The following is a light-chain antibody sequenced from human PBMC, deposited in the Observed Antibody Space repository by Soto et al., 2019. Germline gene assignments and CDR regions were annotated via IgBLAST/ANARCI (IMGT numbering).Light chain of an antibody. CDR3: QQREDCPRA. J-gene: IGKJ4*01. CDR1: QSVGDY. V-gene: IGKV3-11*01. Sequence: EIVLTQSPATLSLSPGERATLSCRASQSVGDYLGWYQQKPGQAPRLLIYDASQRATGVPARFSASGSGTDFTLSISSLEPEDFAIYYCQQREDCPRAFDGGTKVEFK. CDR2: DAS.